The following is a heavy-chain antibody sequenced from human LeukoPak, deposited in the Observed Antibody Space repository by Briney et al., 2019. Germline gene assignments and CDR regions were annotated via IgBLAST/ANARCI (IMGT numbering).Heavy chain of an antibody. CDR2: IYSGGST. D-gene: IGHD3-16*01. CDR3: ARDHGQITPQGPHYYGMDV. Sequence: GGSLRLSCAASGFTVSSNYMSWVRQAPGKGLEWVSVIYSGGSTYYADSVKGGFTISRDNSKNTLYLQMDSLRAEDTAVYYCARDHGQITPQGPHYYGMDVWGQGTTVTVSS. V-gene: IGHV3-66*01. CDR1: GFTVSSNY. J-gene: IGHJ6*02.